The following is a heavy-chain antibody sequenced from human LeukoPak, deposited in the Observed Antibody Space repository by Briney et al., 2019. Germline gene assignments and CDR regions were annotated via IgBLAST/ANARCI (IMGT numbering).Heavy chain of an antibody. D-gene: IGHD6-19*01. V-gene: IGHV4-39*01. CDR2: IYYSRST. J-gene: IGHJ4*02. Sequence: SETLPLTCTVSGGSISSSSYYWRWIRQPPGQGLEWIGNIYYSRSTYYNPSLKSLVTISVDTSKNQFSLKLSSVTAADTAVYYCARYVLSVAGTSLWGQGTLVTVSS. CDR1: GGSISSSSYY. CDR3: ARYVLSVAGTSL.